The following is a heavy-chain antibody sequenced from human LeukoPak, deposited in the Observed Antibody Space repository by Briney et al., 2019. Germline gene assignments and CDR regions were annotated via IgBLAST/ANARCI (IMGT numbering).Heavy chain of an antibody. V-gene: IGHV4-59*01. CDR2: IYHTGST. D-gene: IGHD6-25*01. Sequence: SETLSLTCTVSGGSISSYYWSWVRQPPGKGLEWIANIYHTGSTNYNPSLSSRVTISIDTAKNQFSLKLTSVTAADTAVYYCARRGRNSSGWQDYLWGQGTLVSVSS. J-gene: IGHJ4*02. CDR1: GGSISSYY. CDR3: ARRGRNSSGWQDYL.